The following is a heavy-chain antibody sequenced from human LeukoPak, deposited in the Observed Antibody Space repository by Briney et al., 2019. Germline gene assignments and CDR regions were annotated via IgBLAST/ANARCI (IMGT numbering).Heavy chain of an antibody. CDR1: GYTFTNYG. V-gene: IGHV1-18*01. D-gene: IGHD3-22*01. Sequence: ASVKVSCKASGYTFTNYGFSWVRQAPGQGLEWMGWISAYNGNTNYAQKLQGRVTMTTDTSTSTAYMELRSLRSDDTAVYYCARATHYDSSGYYYLYYYGMDVWGQGTTVTVSS. J-gene: IGHJ6*02. CDR3: ARATHYDSSGYYYLYYYGMDV. CDR2: ISAYNGNT.